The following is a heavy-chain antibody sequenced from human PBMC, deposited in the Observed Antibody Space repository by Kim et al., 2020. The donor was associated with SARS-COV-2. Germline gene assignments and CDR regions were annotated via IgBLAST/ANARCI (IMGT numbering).Heavy chain of an antibody. D-gene: IGHD5-12*01. J-gene: IGHJ4*02. V-gene: IGHV4-34*01. Sequence: SETLSLTCAVYGGSFSGYYWSWIRQPPGKGLEWIGEINHSGSTNYNPSLKSRVTISVDTSKNQFSLKLSSVTAADTAVYYCARFRPVEMATNILGWGFDYWGQGTLVTVSS. CDR3: ARFRPVEMATNILGWGFDY. CDR2: INHSGST. CDR1: GGSFSGYY.